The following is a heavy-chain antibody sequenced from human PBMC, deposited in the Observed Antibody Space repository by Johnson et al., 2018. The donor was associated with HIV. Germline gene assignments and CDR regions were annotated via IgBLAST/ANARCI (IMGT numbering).Heavy chain of an antibody. D-gene: IGHD3-22*01. V-gene: IGHV3-7*01. CDR2: IKQDGSEK. J-gene: IGHJ3*02. CDR3: ARDSPYYYDSRGWGSAFDI. CDR1: GFTFSSYW. Sequence: VQLVESGGGLVQPGRSLRLSCAASGFTFSSYWMSWVRQAPGKGLEWVANIKQDGSEKYYVDSVKGRFTISRDNAKNSLYLQMNSLRAEDTAVYYCARDSPYYYDSRGWGSAFDIWGQGTMVTVSS.